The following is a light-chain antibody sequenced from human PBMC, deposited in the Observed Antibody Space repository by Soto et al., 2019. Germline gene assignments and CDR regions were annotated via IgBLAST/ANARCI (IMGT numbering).Light chain of an antibody. Sequence: QAVVTQEPSLTVSPGGTVTLTCASSTGTVTSGHFPYWFQQKPGQAPRTLISDISKRLSGTPARFSGSLLGDKAALTLSGAQPEDEADYYRLLFYGGSSVFGPGTKLTVL. CDR3: LLFYGGSSV. CDR1: TGTVTSGHF. V-gene: IGLV7-46*01. CDR2: DIS. J-gene: IGLJ1*01.